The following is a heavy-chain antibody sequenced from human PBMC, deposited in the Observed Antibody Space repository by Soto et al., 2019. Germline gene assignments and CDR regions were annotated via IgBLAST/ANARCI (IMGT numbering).Heavy chain of an antibody. CDR1: GGSFSGYY. CDR3: ARDREYRITFGGVIDRRRPRLNNWFDP. D-gene: IGHD3-16*02. Sequence: SETLSLTCAVYGGSFSGYYWSWIRQPPGKGLEWIGEINHSGSTNYNPSLKSRVTISVDTSKNQFSLKLSSVTAADTAVYYCARDREYRITFGGVIDRRRPRLNNWFDPWGQGTLVTVSS. CDR2: INHSGST. J-gene: IGHJ5*02. V-gene: IGHV4-34*01.